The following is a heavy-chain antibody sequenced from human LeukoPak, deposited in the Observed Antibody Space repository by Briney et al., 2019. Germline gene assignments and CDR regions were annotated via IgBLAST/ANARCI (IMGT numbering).Heavy chain of an antibody. CDR2: INWNGGRT. V-gene: IGHV3-20*04. CDR1: GFTFNDYG. Sequence: GGSLRLSCAASGFTFNDYGMSWVRQAPGKGLEWVSGINWNGGRTGYADSVKGRFTISRDNAKNSLYLQMNSLRAEDTALYYCARDGANIVVVPAAIFPFYYMDVWGKGATVTVPS. CDR3: ARDGANIVVVPAAIFPFYYMDV. D-gene: IGHD2-2*01. J-gene: IGHJ6*03.